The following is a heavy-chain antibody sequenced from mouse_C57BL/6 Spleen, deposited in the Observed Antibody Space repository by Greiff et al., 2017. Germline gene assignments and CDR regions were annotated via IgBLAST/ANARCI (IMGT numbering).Heavy chain of an antibody. D-gene: IGHD1-1*01. V-gene: IGHV1-26*01. CDR3: ARRVYYGSSYAWFAY. CDR1: GYTFTDYY. CDR2: INPNNGGT. Sequence: EVQLQQSGPELVKPGASVKISCKASGYTFTDYYMNWVKQSHGKSLEWIGDINPNNGGTSYNQEFKGKATLTVEKSSSTAYMELRSLTSEDSAVYYCARRVYYGSSYAWFAYWGQGTLVTVSA. J-gene: IGHJ3*01.